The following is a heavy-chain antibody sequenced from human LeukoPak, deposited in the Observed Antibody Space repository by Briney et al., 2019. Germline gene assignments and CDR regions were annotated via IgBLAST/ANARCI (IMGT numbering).Heavy chain of an antibody. CDR1: GGSISGYL. CDR3: ARGGTTVTPGLLWFDP. V-gene: IGHV4-4*07. Sequence: SETLSLTCTVSGGSISGYLWSWIRQPAGKGLEWIGRIYASGSTNYNPSLRSRVTISVDTSKNQFSLKLSPVTAADTAVYYCARGGTTVTPGLLWFDPWGQGTLVTVSS. J-gene: IGHJ5*02. CDR2: IYASGST. D-gene: IGHD4-17*01.